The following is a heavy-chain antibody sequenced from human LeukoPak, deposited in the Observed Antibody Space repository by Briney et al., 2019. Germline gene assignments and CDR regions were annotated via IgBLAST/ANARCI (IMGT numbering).Heavy chain of an antibody. CDR1: GRTFSSYT. CDR3: ASALGSYYGSGSPTTY. J-gene: IGHJ4*02. V-gene: IGHV1-69*02. CDR2: IIPILGIA. Sequence: SVKVSCKASGRTFSSYTISWVRQAPGQGLEWMGRIIPILGIANYAQKFQGRVTITADKSTSTAYMELSSLRSEDTAVYYCASALGSYYGSGSPTTYWGQGTLVTVSS. D-gene: IGHD3-10*01.